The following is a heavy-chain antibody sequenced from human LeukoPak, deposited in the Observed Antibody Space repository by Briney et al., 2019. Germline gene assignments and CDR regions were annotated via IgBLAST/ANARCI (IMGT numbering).Heavy chain of an antibody. J-gene: IGHJ5*02. CDR2: ISWNSGSI. Sequence: GGSLRLSCAASGFTFDDYAMHWVRQAPGKGLEWVSGISWNSGSIGYADSVKGRFTISRDNAKNSLYLQMNSLRAEDTALYYCAKGQASAAAGINNWFDPWGQGTLVTVSS. V-gene: IGHV3-9*01. CDR1: GFTFDDYA. D-gene: IGHD6-13*01. CDR3: AKGQASAAAGINNWFDP.